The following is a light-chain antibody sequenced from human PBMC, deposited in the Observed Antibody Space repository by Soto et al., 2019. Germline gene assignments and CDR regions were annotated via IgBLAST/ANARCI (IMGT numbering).Light chain of an antibody. CDR3: QQYNKWPPP. J-gene: IGKJ4*01. V-gene: IGKV3-15*01. Sequence: EIVMTQSPATLSVSPGDRATLSCRASQSISRDLAWYQQKPGQAPRLLIYGASTRATGIPARFSGSGSGTEFTLTISSLQSEDFAVYYCQQYNKWPPPFGGGTKVDI. CDR2: GAS. CDR1: QSISRD.